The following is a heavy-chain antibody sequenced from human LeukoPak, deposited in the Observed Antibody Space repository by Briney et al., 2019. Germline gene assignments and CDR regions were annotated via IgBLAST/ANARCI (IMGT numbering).Heavy chain of an antibody. V-gene: IGHV1-69*06. Sequence: SVKVSCKASGGTFSSYAISWVRQAPGQGLEWMGGIIPIFGTANYAQKFQGRVTMTEDTSTDTAYMELSSLRSEDTAVYYCATLLVAGIGEYYFDYWGQGTLVTVSS. CDR1: GGTFSSYA. CDR2: IIPIFGTA. J-gene: IGHJ4*02. D-gene: IGHD6-19*01. CDR3: ATLLVAGIGEYYFDY.